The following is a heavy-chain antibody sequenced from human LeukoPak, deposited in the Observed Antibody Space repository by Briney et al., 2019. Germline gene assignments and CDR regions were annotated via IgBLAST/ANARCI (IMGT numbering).Heavy chain of an antibody. V-gene: IGHV4-30-2*01. CDR2: IYHSGST. CDR3: ARGRTAMVTPYYFDY. J-gene: IGHJ4*02. D-gene: IGHD5-18*01. CDR1: GGSISSGGYS. Sequence: SETLSLTCAVSGGSISSGGYSWSWIRQPPGKGLEWIGYIYHSGSTYYNPSLKSRVTISVDRSKNQFSLKLSSVTAADTAVYYCARGRTAMVTPYYFDYWGQGTLVTVSS.